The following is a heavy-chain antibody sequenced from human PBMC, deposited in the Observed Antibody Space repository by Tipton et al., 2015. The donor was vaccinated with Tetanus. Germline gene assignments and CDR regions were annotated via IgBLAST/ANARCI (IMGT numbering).Heavy chain of an antibody. CDR3: ARDRGILRYFDTFDS. V-gene: IGHV4-59*01. CDR2: IYYTGRT. J-gene: IGHJ4*02. D-gene: IGHD3-9*01. CDR1: GGSISNYY. Sequence: TLSLTCTVSGGSISNYYWSWIRQPPGKRLEWIGYIYYTGRTDYNPSLKSRVTISLDTSKNQFSLKLSSVTAADTAVYFCARDRGILRYFDTFDSWGQGTLVTVSS.